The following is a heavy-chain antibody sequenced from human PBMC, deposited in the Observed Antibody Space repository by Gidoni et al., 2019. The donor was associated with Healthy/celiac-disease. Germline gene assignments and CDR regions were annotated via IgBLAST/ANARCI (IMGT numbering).Heavy chain of an antibody. Sequence: QVQMVESGGGVVQPGRSLRLSCAASGFTFSSSAMHWVRQAPGKGLGWVAVISYDGSNKYYADSVKGRFTISRDNSKNTLYLQMNSLRAEDTAVYYCARARRTYYYDSSGYYSAFDIWGQGTMVTVSS. V-gene: IGHV3-30-3*01. D-gene: IGHD3-22*01. CDR1: GFTFSSSA. CDR2: ISYDGSNK. CDR3: ARARRTYYYDSSGYYSAFDI. J-gene: IGHJ3*02.